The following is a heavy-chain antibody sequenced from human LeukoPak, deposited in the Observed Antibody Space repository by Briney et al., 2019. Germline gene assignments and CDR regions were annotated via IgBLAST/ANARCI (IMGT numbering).Heavy chain of an antibody. J-gene: IGHJ5*02. CDR2: FDPEAGET. V-gene: IGHV1-24*01. CDR3: ATIPLGSSNWFDP. CDR1: GYTLTELS. Sequence: GASVKVSCKVSGYTLTELSMHWVRQAPGKGLEWMGGFDPEAGETIYAQKFQGRVTMTEDTSTDTAYMELSSLRSDDTAVYYCATIPLGSSNWFDPWGQGTLVTVSS. D-gene: IGHD6-6*01.